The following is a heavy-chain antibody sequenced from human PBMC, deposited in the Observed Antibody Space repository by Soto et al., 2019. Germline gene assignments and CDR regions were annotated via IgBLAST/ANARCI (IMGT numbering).Heavy chain of an antibody. D-gene: IGHD3-10*01. J-gene: IGHJ6*03. CDR1: GFTFSSYA. CDR3: AKDRGGEVTLDYMDV. Sequence: GGSLRLSCAASGFTFSSYAMSWVRQAPGKGLEWVSAISGSGGSTYYADSVKGRFTISRDNSKNTLYLQMNSLRAEDTAVYYCAKDRGGEVTLDYMDVWGKGTTVTVSS. V-gene: IGHV3-23*01. CDR2: ISGSGGST.